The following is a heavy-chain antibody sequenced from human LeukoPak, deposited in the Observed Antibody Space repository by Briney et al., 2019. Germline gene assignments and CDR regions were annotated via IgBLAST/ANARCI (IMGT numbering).Heavy chain of an antibody. D-gene: IGHD3-22*01. CDR2: ISSSSSYI. V-gene: IGHV3-21*01. CDR1: GFTFSSYS. CDR3: ARDYYDSSGYSGNNWFDP. Sequence: PGGSLRLSCAASGFTFSSYSMNWVRQAPGKGLEWVSSISSSSSYIYYADSVKGRFTISRDNSKNTLYLQMNSLRAEDTAVYYCARDYYDSSGYSGNNWFDPWGQGTLATVSS. J-gene: IGHJ5*02.